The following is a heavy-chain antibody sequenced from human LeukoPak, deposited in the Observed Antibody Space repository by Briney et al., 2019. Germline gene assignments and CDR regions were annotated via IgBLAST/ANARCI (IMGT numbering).Heavy chain of an antibody. V-gene: IGHV4-30-4*02. D-gene: IGHD2-15*01. Sequence: SETLSVTCIVSGGSISSGDYYWSWIRQPPGKGLEWIGYIYYSGSTYYNPSLKSRITVSVDTSKNQFSLKLSSVTAADTAVYYCARDGGYYYGMDVWGQGTTVTVSS. CDR3: ARDGGYYYGMDV. J-gene: IGHJ6*02. CDR1: GGSISSGDYY. CDR2: IYYSGST.